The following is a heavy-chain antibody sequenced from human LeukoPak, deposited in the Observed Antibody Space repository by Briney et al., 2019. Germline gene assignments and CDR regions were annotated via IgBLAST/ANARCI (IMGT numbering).Heavy chain of an antibody. CDR3: ARVGPGDHTWGSYSFDL. V-gene: IGHV4-59*01. D-gene: IGHD3-16*01. Sequence: PSETLSLTCSVSVGSISSNYWSWIPQPPGKGLEWIGYIRDSGSTNYNSSLKSRVTISLDTSKNQFFLILSSVTAADTAVYYCARVGPGDHTWGSYSFDLWGRGTLVTVSS. CDR1: VGSISSNY. J-gene: IGHJ4*02. CDR2: IRDSGST.